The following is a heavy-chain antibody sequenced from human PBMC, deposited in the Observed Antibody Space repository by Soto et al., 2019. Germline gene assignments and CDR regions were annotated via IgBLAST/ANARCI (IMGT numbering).Heavy chain of an antibody. D-gene: IGHD6-13*01. V-gene: IGHV3-23*01. CDR3: AKDQGSSSWYGYYNMDV. CDR1: GFTFSSYA. CDR2: ISGNGDYT. J-gene: IGHJ6*02. Sequence: PGGSLRLSCAASGFTFSSYAMSWVRQAPGKGLEWVSVISGNGDYTHYADSAKGRFTISRDNSENTLYLQMNSLRADDTAVYYCAKDQGSSSWYGYYNMDVWGQGTTVTVSS.